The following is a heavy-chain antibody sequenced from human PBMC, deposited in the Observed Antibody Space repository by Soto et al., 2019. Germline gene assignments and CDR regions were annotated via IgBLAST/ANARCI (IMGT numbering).Heavy chain of an antibody. J-gene: IGHJ4*02. D-gene: IGHD6-19*01. Sequence: SETLSLTCTVSGGSISSYYWSWIRQPPGKGLEWIGYIYYSGSTNYNPSLKSRVTISVDTSKNQFSLKLSSVTAADTAVYYCARDSIAVAGTFDYWGQGTLVTVSS. CDR3: ARDSIAVAGTFDY. CDR2: IYYSGST. CDR1: GGSISSYY. V-gene: IGHV4-59*01.